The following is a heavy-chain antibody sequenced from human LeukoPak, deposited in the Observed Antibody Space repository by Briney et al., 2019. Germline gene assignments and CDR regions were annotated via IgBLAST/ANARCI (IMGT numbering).Heavy chain of an antibody. CDR2: ISGSGGST. Sequence: TGGSLRLPCAASGFTFSSYAMSWVRQAPGKGLEWVSAISGSGGSTYYADSVKGRFTISRDNSKNTLYLQMNSLRAEDTAVYYCAKTYYDFWSGVDYWGQGTLVTVSS. D-gene: IGHD3-3*01. V-gene: IGHV3-23*01. CDR1: GFTFSSYA. CDR3: AKTYYDFWSGVDY. J-gene: IGHJ4*02.